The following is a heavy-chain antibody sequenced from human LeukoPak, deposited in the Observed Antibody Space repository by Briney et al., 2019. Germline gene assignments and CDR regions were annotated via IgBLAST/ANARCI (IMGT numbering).Heavy chain of an antibody. D-gene: IGHD4-11*01. CDR1: GFTFSDYY. CDR3: ARVLHAYLQSSPLNY. CDR2: ISSSGGTI. Sequence: TGGSPRLSCAASGFTFSDYYMSWIRQAPGKGLEWVSYISSSGGTIYYADSVKGRFTISRDNAKNSLYLQMNSLRAEDTAVYYCARVLHAYLQSSPLNYWGQGTLVTVSS. V-gene: IGHV3-11*04. J-gene: IGHJ4*02.